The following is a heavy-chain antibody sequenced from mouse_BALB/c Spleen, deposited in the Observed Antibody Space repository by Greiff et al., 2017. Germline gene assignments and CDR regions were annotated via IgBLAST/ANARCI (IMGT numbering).Heavy chain of an antibody. V-gene: IGHV3-2*02. CDR1: GYSITSDYA. CDR2: ISYSGST. CDR3: ARGTTATGWYFDV. Sequence: EVMLVESGPGLVKPSQSLSLTCTVTGYSITSDYAWNWIRQFPGNKLEWMGYISYSGSTSYNPSLKSRISITRDTSKNQFFLQLNSVTTEDTATYYCARGTTATGWYFDVWGAGTTVTVSS. J-gene: IGHJ1*01. D-gene: IGHD1-2*01.